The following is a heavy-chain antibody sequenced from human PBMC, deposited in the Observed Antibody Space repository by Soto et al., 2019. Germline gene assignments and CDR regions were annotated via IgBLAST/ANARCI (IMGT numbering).Heavy chain of an antibody. CDR1: GGSVSSGSHY. V-gene: IGHV4-61*01. Sequence: QLQESGPGLAKPSETLSLTCTVSGGSVSSGSHYWSWIRQPPGKGLEWIGYIYFSGSTNYNPSLKSRVTISMDTSKNQFSLKLSSVTAADTAVYYCARHGSNWGQGTLVTVSS. CDR2: IYFSGST. CDR3: ARHGSN. J-gene: IGHJ4*02.